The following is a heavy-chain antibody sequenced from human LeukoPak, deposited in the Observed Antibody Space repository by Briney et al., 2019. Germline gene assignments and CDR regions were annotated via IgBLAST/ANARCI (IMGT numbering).Heavy chain of an antibody. Sequence: SETLSLTCSVSGGSITTYYWSWMRQPPGKGLECIGYIYYGGSTNYNPSLKSRVTISVDTSKNQFSLKLSSVTAADTAVYYCARSIAAAGTDFDYWGQGTLVTVSS. J-gene: IGHJ4*02. D-gene: IGHD6-13*01. V-gene: IGHV4-59*01. CDR3: ARSIAAAGTDFDY. CDR2: IYYGGST. CDR1: GGSITTYY.